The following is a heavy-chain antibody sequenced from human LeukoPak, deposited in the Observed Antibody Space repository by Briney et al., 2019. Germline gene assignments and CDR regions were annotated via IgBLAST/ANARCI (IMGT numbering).Heavy chain of an antibody. CDR2: ISWDGGST. Sequence: GGSLRLSCAASGFTFYDYTMHWVRQAPGKGLEWVSLISWDGGSTYYADSVKGRFTISRDNSKNSLYLQMNSLRTEDTALYFCAKDHYYGSGSYSRWVYFDYWGQGTLVTVSS. V-gene: IGHV3-43*01. CDR1: GFTFYDYT. D-gene: IGHD3-10*01. CDR3: AKDHYYGSGSYSRWVYFDY. J-gene: IGHJ4*02.